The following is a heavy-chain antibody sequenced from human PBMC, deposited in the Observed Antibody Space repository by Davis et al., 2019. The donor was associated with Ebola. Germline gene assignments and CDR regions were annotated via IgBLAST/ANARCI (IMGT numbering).Heavy chain of an antibody. D-gene: IGHD1-1*01. CDR3: ASWGTTGKYYYYGMDV. V-gene: IGHV4-59*01. J-gene: IGHJ6*02. CDR1: GVSISTYY. Sequence: PSETLSLTCTVSGVSISTYYWTWIRQPPGTGLEWIGYIYYSGHFNYNPSLKSRVTISVDTSENRFSLKMSSVTAADAAVYYCASWGTTGKYYYYGMDVWGQGTTVTVSS. CDR2: IYYSGHF.